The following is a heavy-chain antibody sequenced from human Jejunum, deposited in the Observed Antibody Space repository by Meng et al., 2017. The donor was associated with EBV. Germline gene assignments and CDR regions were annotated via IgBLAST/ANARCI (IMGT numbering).Heavy chain of an antibody. CDR3: ARGSHYTWDV. V-gene: IGHV4-4*02. J-gene: IGHJ4*02. CDR2: IFHAGNT. CDR1: GASIISTDTW. Sequence: QGTLQEAGPGLVKPSGTLSLTCGVSGASIISTDTWWSWVRQPPGKGLEWIGEIFHAGNTNYNPSLKSQVTMSVDTSKNQFSLNLSSVTAADSAVYYCARGSHYTWDVWGQGTLVTVSS. D-gene: IGHD3-16*01.